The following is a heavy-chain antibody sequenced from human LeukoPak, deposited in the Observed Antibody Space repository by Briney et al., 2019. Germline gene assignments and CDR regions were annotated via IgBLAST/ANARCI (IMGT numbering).Heavy chain of an antibody. CDR3: ARDQYCSSTSCYDFNWFDP. J-gene: IGHJ5*02. Sequence: PGGSLRLSCAASGFTFSSYWMSWVRQAPGKGLEWVANIKQDGSEKYYVDSVKGRFTISRDNAKNSLYLQMHSLRAEDTAVYYCARDQYCSSTSCYDFNWFDPWGQGTLVTVSS. V-gene: IGHV3-7*01. D-gene: IGHD2-2*01. CDR2: IKQDGSEK. CDR1: GFTFSSYW.